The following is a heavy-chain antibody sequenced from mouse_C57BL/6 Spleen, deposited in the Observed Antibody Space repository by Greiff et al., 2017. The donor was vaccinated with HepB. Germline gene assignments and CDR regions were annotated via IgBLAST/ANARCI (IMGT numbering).Heavy chain of an antibody. V-gene: IGHV1-22*01. CDR1: GYTFTDYN. Sequence: VQLQQSGPELVKPGASVKMSCKASGYTFTDYNMHWVKQSHGKSLEWIGYINPNNGGTSYNQKFKGKATLTVNKSSSTAYMELRSLTSEDSAVYYCARDLYDGYFYYFDYWGQGTTLTVSS. J-gene: IGHJ2*01. CDR3: ARDLYDGYFYYFDY. CDR2: INPNNGGT. D-gene: IGHD2-3*01.